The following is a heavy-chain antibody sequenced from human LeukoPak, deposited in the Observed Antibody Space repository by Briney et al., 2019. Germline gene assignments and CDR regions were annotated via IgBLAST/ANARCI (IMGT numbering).Heavy chain of an antibody. CDR1: GFPFHNYW. J-gene: IGHJ4*02. Sequence: GGSLRLSCAASGFPFHNYWMTWVRQAPGNGLEWVANIDQDETEKYYVDSVKGRFTISRDNAEKSLFLRMTSLRVEDTAIYYCGRGLYGSGRRSLMAHWGPGTLVTVSS. D-gene: IGHD3-10*01. CDR3: GRGLYGSGRRSLMAH. CDR2: IDQDETEK. V-gene: IGHV3-7*01.